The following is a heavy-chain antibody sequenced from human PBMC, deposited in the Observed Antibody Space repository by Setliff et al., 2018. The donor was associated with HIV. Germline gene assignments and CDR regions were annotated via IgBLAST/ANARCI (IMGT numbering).Heavy chain of an antibody. D-gene: IGHD6-13*01. CDR3: ARDQSSSWTTGLDY. CDR2: INWNGASV. Sequence: PGGSLRLSCAASRFTFSSSWMHWVRQAPGKGLEWVSGINWNGASVGYADSVKGRFTISRDNAKNTLYLQMNSLRAEDTALYYCARDQSSSWTTGLDYWGQGALVTVSS. V-gene: IGHV3-20*04. CDR1: RFTFSSSW. J-gene: IGHJ4*02.